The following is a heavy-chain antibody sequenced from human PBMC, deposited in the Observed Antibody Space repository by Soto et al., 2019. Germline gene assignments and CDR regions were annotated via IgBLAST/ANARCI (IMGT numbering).Heavy chain of an antibody. J-gene: IGHJ3*01. CDR3: ANIRASLLSNAFSF. Sequence: QVQLQQWGAGLLKPSETLSLTCAVYGGSFTDYYWTWIRQPPGKGLEWIGEINHSGSTNYNPSLKNRFTISQHRSMNLFPLKETSAPPAATVVFFCANIRASLLSNAFSFWRQGT. V-gene: IGHV4-34*01. CDR2: INHSGST. CDR1: GGSFTDYY. D-gene: IGHD3-16*02.